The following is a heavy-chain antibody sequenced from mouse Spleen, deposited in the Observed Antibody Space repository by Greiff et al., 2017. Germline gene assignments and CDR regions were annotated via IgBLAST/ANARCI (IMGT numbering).Heavy chain of an antibody. D-gene: IGHD2-4*01. CDR1: GFTFSDYG. CDR3: ARPHYYYDVPYAMDY. CDR2: ISSGSSTI. V-gene: IGHV5-17*01. J-gene: IGHJ4*01. Sequence: EVQVVESGGGLVKPGGSLKLSCAASGFTFSDYGMHWVRQAPEKGLEWVAYISSGSSTIYYADTVKGRFTISRDNAKNTLFLQMTSLRSEDTAMYYCARPHYYYDVPYAMDYWGQGTSVTVSS.